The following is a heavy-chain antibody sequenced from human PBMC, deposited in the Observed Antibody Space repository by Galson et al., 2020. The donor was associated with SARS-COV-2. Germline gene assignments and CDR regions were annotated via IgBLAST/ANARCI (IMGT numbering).Heavy chain of an antibody. V-gene: IGHV4-59*01. J-gene: IGHJ4*02. Sequence: SETLSLTCTVSGASIRSYYWGWIRQPPGKGLEWIGYIYYSGSTKYNPSLKSRLTISVDTSKNQFSLKLSSVTAADTAVYYCARSRVDMVATTAVRLDYWGRGTLVIVSS. CDR2: IYYSGST. CDR1: GASIRSYY. CDR3: ARSRVDMVATTAVRLDY. D-gene: IGHD5-12*01.